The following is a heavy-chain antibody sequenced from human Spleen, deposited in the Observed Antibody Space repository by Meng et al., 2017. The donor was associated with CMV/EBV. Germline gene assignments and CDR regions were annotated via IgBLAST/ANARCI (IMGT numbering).Heavy chain of an antibody. J-gene: IGHJ4*02. V-gene: IGHV1-69*05. D-gene: IGHD1-1*01. Sequence: ASGGTFSNSGVTWVRQAPGQGLEWMGGIIPILGTAHYARKFRGRVTITTDESTTTAYMELSSLRSDDTAVYYCAREGVVGTTIYFDYWGQGTLVTVSS. CDR2: IIPILGTA. CDR3: AREGVVGTTIYFDY. CDR1: GGTFSNSG.